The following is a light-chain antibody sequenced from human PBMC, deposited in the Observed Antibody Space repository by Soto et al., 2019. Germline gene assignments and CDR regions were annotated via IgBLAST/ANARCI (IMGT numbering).Light chain of an antibody. CDR3: QHYNTFST. J-gene: IGKJ1*01. CDR2: KAS. V-gene: IGKV1-5*03. CDR1: QSIDIW. Sequence: DIQMTQSPSTLSASVGDRVTITCRVSQSIDIWLAWYQQKPGKAPNLLIYKASTLETGVPSRFTGSGSGTEFTLTINSLQPDDFATYYCQHYNTFSTFGQGTKVEMK.